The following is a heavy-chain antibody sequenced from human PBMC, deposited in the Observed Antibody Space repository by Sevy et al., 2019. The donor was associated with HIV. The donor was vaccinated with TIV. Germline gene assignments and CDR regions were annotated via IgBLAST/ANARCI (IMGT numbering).Heavy chain of an antibody. CDR1: GFTFTNAW. CDR2: IRSNTDGGTT. Sequence: GGSLRLSCAVSGFTFTNAWMGWVRQAPGKGLEWVGRIRSNTDGGTTNYAAPLKGRFTISRDDSKNTLSLKMNILKSADTAVYYCTTDREYGDYKGGFDYWGQGTLVTVSS. CDR3: TTDREYGDYKGGFDY. D-gene: IGHD4-17*01. V-gene: IGHV3-15*06. J-gene: IGHJ4*02.